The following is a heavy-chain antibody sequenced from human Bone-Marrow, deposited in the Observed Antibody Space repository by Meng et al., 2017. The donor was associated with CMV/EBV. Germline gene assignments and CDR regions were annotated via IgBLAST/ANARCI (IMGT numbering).Heavy chain of an antibody. CDR2: IYYSGST. CDR3: ARQNLLGYCSSTSCYEH. D-gene: IGHD2-2*01. Sequence: QGSRPGLVKPPPTLPLTRHGSGGSISSGDYYWSWIRQPPGKGLEWIGYIYYSGSTYYNPSLKSRVTISVDTSKNQFSLKLSSVTAADTAVYYCARQNLLGYCSSTSCYEHWGQGTLVTVSS. J-gene: IGHJ1*01. CDR1: GGSISSGDYY. V-gene: IGHV4-30-4*08.